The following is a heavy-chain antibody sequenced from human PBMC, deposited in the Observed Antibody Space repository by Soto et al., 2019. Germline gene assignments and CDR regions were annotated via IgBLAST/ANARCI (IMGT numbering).Heavy chain of an antibody. CDR1: GGSISSSNW. V-gene: IGHV4-4*02. J-gene: IGHJ6*02. CDR2: IYHSGST. D-gene: IGHD3-3*01. CDR3: ARGGTIFGVVAGYYYGMDV. Sequence: TSETLSLTGAVSGGSISSSNWWSWVRQPPGKGLEWIGEIYHSGSTNYNPSLKSRVTISVDKSKNQFSLKLSSVTAADTAVYYCARGGTIFGVVAGYYYGMDVWGQGTTVTVSS.